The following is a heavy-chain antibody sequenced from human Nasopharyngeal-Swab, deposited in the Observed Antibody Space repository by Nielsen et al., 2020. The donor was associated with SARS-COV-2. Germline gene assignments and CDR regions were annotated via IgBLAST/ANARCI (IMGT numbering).Heavy chain of an antibody. J-gene: IGHJ4*02. CDR3: ARVGGGRYCSGGSCPYYFDY. Sequence: ASVKVSCKASGYTFTTSYMHWVRQAPGQGLEWMGIINPSGGSTNYAQKFQGRVTMTRDTSTSTVYMELSSLRAEDTAVYYCARVGGGRYCSGGSCPYYFDYWGQGILVTVSS. CDR1: GYTFTTSY. V-gene: IGHV1-46*01. D-gene: IGHD2-15*01. CDR2: INPSGGST.